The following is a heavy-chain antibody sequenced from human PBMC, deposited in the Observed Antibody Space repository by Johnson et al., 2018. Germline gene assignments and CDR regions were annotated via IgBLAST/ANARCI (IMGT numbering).Heavy chain of an antibody. CDR2: IVPTFGVA. CDR3: ASRGYRDYGAYYYYGMDV. V-gene: IGHV1-69*01. CDR1: AGTSSRYA. J-gene: IGHJ6*02. D-gene: IGHD5-18*01. Sequence: QVQLVQSGAEVKKPGSSVRVSCKASAGTSSRYAISWVRQAPGQGLEWLGGIVPTFGVATYAPKFQVKVTITADESTRTHYMELSSLRSEDTAVYYCASRGYRDYGAYYYYGMDVWGQGTTVIVS.